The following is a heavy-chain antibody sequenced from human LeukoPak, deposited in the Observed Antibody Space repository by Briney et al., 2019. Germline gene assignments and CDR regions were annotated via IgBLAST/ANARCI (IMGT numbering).Heavy chain of an antibody. CDR2: IRSKVYGGTT. CDR3: TRDYGGFDC. J-gene: IGHJ4*02. D-gene: IGHD4-23*01. CDR1: GFTFGDYV. V-gene: IGHV3-49*04. Sequence: GRSLRLSCRASGFTFGDYVMTWVRQAPGKGLEWVGFIRSKVYGGTTEYAASVKGRFIISRDDSKSIAYLQMNSLKTEDTAVYYCTRDYGGFDCWGQGTLVTVSS.